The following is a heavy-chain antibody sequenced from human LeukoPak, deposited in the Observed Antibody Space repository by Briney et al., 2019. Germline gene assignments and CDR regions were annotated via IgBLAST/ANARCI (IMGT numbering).Heavy chain of an antibody. V-gene: IGHV4-59*01. Sequence: PLETLCLSCTVSGGSISSYYWSWIRQPPGQGLEWIGYIYYSGSTNYNPSLKSRLTISVDTSKNQFSLNLSSVTAADTAVYYCTRVLDSGLSDYWGQGILVTVSS. CDR1: GGSISSYY. J-gene: IGHJ4*02. CDR3: TRVLDSGLSDY. D-gene: IGHD3-10*01. CDR2: IYYSGST.